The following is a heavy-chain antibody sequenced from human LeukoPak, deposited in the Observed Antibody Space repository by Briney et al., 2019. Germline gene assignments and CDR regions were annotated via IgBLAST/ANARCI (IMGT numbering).Heavy chain of an antibody. CDR1: GFMFRDYE. J-gene: IGHJ5*02. V-gene: IGHV3-48*03. Sequence: PGGSLRLSCAASGFMFRDYEMNWVRQAPGKGLQWISYISTSGNSIYYADSVKGRFTISRDNAKNSLYLQMNSLRAEDTAVYYCAREIIAVAGPGGRFDPWGQGTLVTVSS. CDR2: ISTSGNSI. D-gene: IGHD6-19*01. CDR3: AREIIAVAGPGGRFDP.